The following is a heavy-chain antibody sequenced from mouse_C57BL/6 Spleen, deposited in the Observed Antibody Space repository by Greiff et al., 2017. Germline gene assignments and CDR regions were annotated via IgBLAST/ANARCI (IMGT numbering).Heavy chain of an antibody. V-gene: IGHV5-4*03. D-gene: IGHD6-1*02. Sequence: KLVESGGGLVKPGGSLKLSCAASGFTFSSYAMSWVRQTPEKRLEWVATISDGGSYTYYPDNVKGRFTISRDNAKNNLYLQMSHLKSEDTAMYYCARAQTANALYFDYWGQGTTLTVSS. CDR2: ISDGGSYT. J-gene: IGHJ2*01. CDR3: ARAQTANALYFDY. CDR1: GFTFSSYA.